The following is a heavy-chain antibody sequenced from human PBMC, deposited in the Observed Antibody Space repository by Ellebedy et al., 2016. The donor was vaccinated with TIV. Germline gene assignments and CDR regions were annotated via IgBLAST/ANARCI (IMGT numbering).Heavy chain of an antibody. CDR3: ARVDAGMDALDY. Sequence: ASVKVSCKASGYTFTTYYMHWVRQAPGQGLEWMGIIDPSGVSAIYAQRLQGRVTMTRDTSTSTVYMVLSSLKSEDTAMYFCARVDAGMDALDYWGQGTLVTVSS. CDR1: GYTFTTYY. CDR2: IDPSGVSA. D-gene: IGHD5-18*01. V-gene: IGHV1-46*01. J-gene: IGHJ4*02.